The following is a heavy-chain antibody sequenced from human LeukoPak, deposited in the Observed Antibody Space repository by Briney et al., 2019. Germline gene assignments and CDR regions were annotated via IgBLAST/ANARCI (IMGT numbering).Heavy chain of an antibody. Sequence: SETLSLTCTVSGYSISSGYYWGWIRQPPGKGLEWIGSIYHSGSTYYNPSLKSRVTISVDTSKNQFSLKLSSVTAPDTAVYYLAGRITPSRAGRFSLDYWGQATLVTVSS. V-gene: IGHV4-38-2*02. CDR3: AGRITPSRAGRFSLDY. J-gene: IGHJ4*02. CDR2: IYHSGST. D-gene: IGHD1-14*01. CDR1: GYSISSGYY.